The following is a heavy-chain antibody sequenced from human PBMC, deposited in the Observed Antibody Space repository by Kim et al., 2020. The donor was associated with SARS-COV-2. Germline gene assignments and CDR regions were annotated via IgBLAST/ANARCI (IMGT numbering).Heavy chain of an antibody. CDR3: VKEKWVIGDD. J-gene: IGHJ4*02. Sequence: GGSLRLSCAASGFIFHEYTMHWVRQAPGKGLEWVALITWDAGSTFYADSVRERCTISRYNSENSLYLQMNSLTNEDSAWYYCVKEKWVIGDDWGQGTLGT. CDR1: GFIFHEYT. D-gene: IGHD2-21*01. V-gene: IGHV3-43*01. CDR2: ITWDAGST.